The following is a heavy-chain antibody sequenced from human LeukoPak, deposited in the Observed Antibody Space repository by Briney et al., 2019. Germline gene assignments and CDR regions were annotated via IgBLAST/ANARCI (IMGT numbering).Heavy chain of an antibody. J-gene: IGHJ5*02. D-gene: IGHD3-10*01. Sequence: GESLKISCKGSGYSFTSYWIGWVRQMPGKGLEWMGIIYPGDSNTRYSPSFQGQVTISADQSISTAYLQWSSLKASDTAMYYCARVRSEGYYGSGSYFDWFDPWGQGTLVTVSS. CDR2: IYPGDSNT. V-gene: IGHV5-51*01. CDR1: GYSFTSYW. CDR3: ARVRSEGYYGSGSYFDWFDP.